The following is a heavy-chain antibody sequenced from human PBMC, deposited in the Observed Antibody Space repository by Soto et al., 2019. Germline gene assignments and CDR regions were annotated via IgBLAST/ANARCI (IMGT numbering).Heavy chain of an antibody. Sequence: SETLSLTCTVAGGSISSSTYYWGWIRQPPGKGLGWVGRIYYSGSTYYNPSLKNRVTISVDTSKNQFSLKLSSVTAPATALYHCASPIAAGHNLHYFDYWAQGTLVTVSS. D-gene: IGHD6-13*01. CDR3: ASPIAAGHNLHYFDY. CDR2: IYYSGST. CDR1: GGSISSSTYY. J-gene: IGHJ4*02. V-gene: IGHV4-39*01.